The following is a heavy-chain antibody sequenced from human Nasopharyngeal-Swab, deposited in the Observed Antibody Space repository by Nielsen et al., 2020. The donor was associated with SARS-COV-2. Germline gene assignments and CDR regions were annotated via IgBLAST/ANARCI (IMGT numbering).Heavy chain of an antibody. CDR1: GYTFTSYD. CDR2: MNPNSGNT. Sequence: ASVKVSCKASGYTFTSYDINWVRQATGQGLEWMGWMNPNSGNTGYAQKFQGRVTMTRNTSISTAYMELSSLRSEDTAVYYCARDQVAAAGNFILFDLGYWGQGTLVTVSS. D-gene: IGHD6-13*01. CDR3: ARDQVAAAGNFILFDLGY. V-gene: IGHV1-8*01. J-gene: IGHJ4*02.